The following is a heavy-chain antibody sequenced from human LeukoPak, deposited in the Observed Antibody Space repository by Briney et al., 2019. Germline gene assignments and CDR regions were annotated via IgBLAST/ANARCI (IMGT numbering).Heavy chain of an antibody. CDR1: GYTFVGYY. CDR3: AREYSASEH. D-gene: IGHD5-12*01. Sequence: ASVKVSCKASGYTFVGYYLHWARQAPGQGLEWMAWIDPYTGNTHYAQKFQGGITVTRDTSVSTTYMELSWLTSDDTARYYCAREYSASEHWGQGTLVTVSS. J-gene: IGHJ4*02. V-gene: IGHV1-2*02. CDR2: IDPYTGNT.